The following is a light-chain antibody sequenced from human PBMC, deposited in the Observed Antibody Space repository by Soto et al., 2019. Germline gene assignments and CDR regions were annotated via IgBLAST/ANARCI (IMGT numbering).Light chain of an antibody. CDR1: SSNIGSNY. V-gene: IGLV1-47*01. CDR3: AAWDDSLRGV. Sequence: QSVLTQPSSASGTPGQRVTISCSGSSSNIGSNYVYWYQQLPGTAPKLLIYRNNQRPSGVPDRFSGSKSGTSASLAISGLRSEDEADYYCAAWDDSLRGVFGGGTKVTVL. J-gene: IGLJ3*02. CDR2: RNN.